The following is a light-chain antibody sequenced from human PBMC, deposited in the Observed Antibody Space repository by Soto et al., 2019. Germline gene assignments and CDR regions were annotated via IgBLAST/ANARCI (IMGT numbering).Light chain of an antibody. CDR3: QQYSNWPPIT. V-gene: IGKV3-15*01. J-gene: IGKJ5*01. CDR2: GAS. Sequence: EIVMTQSPATVSVSPGERATLSCRATQSVGSSLAWYQQKPGQAPRLLIYGASTRASGIPARCSGSGSGTEFTLTISSLQSEDFAVYYCQQYSNWPPITFGQGTRLEIK. CDR1: QSVGSS.